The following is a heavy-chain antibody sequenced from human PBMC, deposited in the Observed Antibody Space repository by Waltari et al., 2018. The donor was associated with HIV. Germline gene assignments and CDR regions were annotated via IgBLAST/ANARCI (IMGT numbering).Heavy chain of an antibody. CDR1: GLTASSNY. CDR3: ASIAYCGGDCYPRGMDV. V-gene: IGHV3-66*01. Sequence: EVQLVESGGGLVQPGGSLRLSCAASGLTASSNYMSWVRQAPGKGLEWVSVIYSGGSTYYADSVKGRFTISRDNSKNTLYLQMNSLRAEDTAVYYCASIAYCGGDCYPRGMDVWGQGTTVTVSS. J-gene: IGHJ6*02. D-gene: IGHD2-21*02. CDR2: IYSGGST.